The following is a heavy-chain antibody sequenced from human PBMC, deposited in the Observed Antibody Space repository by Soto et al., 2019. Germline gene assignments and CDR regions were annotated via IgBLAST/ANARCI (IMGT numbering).Heavy chain of an antibody. CDR2: IYWDDDK. V-gene: IGHV2-5*02. Sequence: QITLKESGPTLVKPTQTLTLTCTFSAFSLSTSGVGVGWIRQPPGKALEWLTFIYWDDDKRYSPSLKSRLTITNHTXXNQVVLTTTNMDPVDTATYYCARLVAAGITYYFDSWGQGTLVTVSS. CDR3: ARLVAAGITYYFDS. J-gene: IGHJ4*02. D-gene: IGHD2-21*01. CDR1: AFSLSTSGVG.